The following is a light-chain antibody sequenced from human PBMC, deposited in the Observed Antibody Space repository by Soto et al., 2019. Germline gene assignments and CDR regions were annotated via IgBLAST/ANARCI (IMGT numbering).Light chain of an antibody. J-gene: IGKJ5*01. CDR2: AAY. CDR3: LQHSSYPYT. Sequence: DIQLTQSPSFLSASVGDRVTITCRASQGISSSLAWYQQRPGKAPRLLIYAAYTLQSGVPSRFSGSGSGTEFTLTISSLQPEDFATYYCLQHSSYPYTFGQGTRLEIK. V-gene: IGKV1-9*01. CDR1: QGISSS.